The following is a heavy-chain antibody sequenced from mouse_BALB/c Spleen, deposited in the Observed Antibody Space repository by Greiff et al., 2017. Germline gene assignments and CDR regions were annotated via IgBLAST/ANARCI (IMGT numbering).Heavy chain of an antibody. Sequence: QVQLQQSGPGLVQPSQSLSITCTVSGFSLTSYGVHWVRQSPGKGLEWLGVIWSGGSTDYNAAFISRLSISKDNSKSQVFFKMNSLQADDTAIYYCGRSDGAYWGQGTLVTVSA. V-gene: IGHV2-4-1*01. D-gene: IGHD2-3*01. CDR2: IWSGGST. CDR1: GFSLTSYG. CDR3: GRSDGAY. J-gene: IGHJ3*01.